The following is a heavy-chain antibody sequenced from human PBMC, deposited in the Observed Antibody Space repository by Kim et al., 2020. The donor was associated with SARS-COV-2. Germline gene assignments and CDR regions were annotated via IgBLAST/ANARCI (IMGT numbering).Heavy chain of an antibody. CDR1: GFTFSSYA. V-gene: IGHV3-30*04. CDR2: ISYDGSNK. Sequence: GGSLRLSCAASGFTFSSYAMHWVRQAPGKGLEWVAVISYDGSNKYYADSVKGRFTISRDNSKNTLYLQMNSLRAEDTAVYYGVVPAAMADDAFDIWGQGTMVTVSS. D-gene: IGHD2-2*01. J-gene: IGHJ3*02. CDR3: VVPAAMADDAFDI.